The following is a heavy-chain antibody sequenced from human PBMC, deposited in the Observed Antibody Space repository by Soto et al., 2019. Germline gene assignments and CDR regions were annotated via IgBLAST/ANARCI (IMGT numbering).Heavy chain of an antibody. D-gene: IGHD3-22*01. CDR3: AKDRTYDYASSVYPFYY. V-gene: IGHV3-23*01. CDR2: ITNSGSNT. J-gene: IGHJ4*02. Sequence: EVQLSESGGGLVQPGGSLRLSCVASGFTFSNYGMSWVRQAPGKGLEWVSGITNSGSNTYYADSVRGRFTVSRYNSKNTLYLQVNSLRADDTAVYYFAKDRTYDYASSVYPFYYWGQGTLVTVSS. CDR1: GFTFSNYG.